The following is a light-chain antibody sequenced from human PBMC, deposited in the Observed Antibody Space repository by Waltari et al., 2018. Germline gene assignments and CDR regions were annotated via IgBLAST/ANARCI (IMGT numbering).Light chain of an antibody. CDR2: GVS. CDR1: NSDIGFFNA. V-gene: IGLV2-18*02. CDR3: CSCTTSGTLV. J-gene: IGLJ3*02. Sequence: QAAPTQPPSVSGSPGQSVTISCTGTNSDIGFFNAVSWYQKHPDTAPKLMIYGVSNRPSGVSDRFSGSKSDNTASLTISGLQAEDEADYYCCSCTTSGTLVFGGGTRLTVL.